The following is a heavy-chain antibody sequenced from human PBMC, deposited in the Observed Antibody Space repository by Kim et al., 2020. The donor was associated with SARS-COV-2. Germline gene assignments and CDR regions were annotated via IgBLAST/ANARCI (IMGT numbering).Heavy chain of an antibody. CDR1: GDSITNYY. J-gene: IGHJ4*02. V-gene: IGHV4-4*07. CDR2: IYSSGST. CDR3: AGGVSGSVEAY. D-gene: IGHD1-1*01. Sequence: SETLSLTCTVSGDSITNYYWSWIRQAAGKGLEWIGRIYSSGSTIYNSSLKSRVTMSIDSSKNQVSLKLTSVTAAYTALYYCAGGVSGSVEAYWGQGTLVT.